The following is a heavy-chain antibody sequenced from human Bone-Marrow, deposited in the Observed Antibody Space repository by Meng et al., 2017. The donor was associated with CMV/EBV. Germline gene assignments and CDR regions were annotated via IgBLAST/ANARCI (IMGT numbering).Heavy chain of an antibody. CDR1: GFTFSSYS. CDR2: ISSSSSTI. J-gene: IGHJ4*02. Sequence: GESLKISCAASGFTFSSYSMNWVRQAPGKGLGWVSYISSSSSTIYYADSVKGPFTISRDNAKNSLYRQINSLRAEDTAVYYCAKSKVTTTRAPFDNWGQGTLVTVSS. CDR3: AKSKVTTTRAPFDN. D-gene: IGHD1-14*01. V-gene: IGHV3-48*04.